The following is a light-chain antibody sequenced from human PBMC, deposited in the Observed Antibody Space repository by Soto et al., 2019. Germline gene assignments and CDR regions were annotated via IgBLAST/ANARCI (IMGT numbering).Light chain of an antibody. CDR1: QSVTTF. J-gene: IGKJ2*01. V-gene: IGKV3-11*01. Sequence: EIVLTQSPATLSLSPGDRATLSCRASQSVTTFLAWYQQRPGQSPRLLIYDTSNRATGIPARFTGSGSVTNFTLTISGLQPEDFGVYYCQQRDRWPPVYTFGQGTKVEIK. CDR2: DTS. CDR3: QQRDRWPPVYT.